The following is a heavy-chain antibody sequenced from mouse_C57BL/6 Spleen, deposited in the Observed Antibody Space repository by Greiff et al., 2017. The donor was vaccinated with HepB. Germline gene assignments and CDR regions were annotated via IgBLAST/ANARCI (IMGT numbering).Heavy chain of an antibody. Sequence: EVKLQESGAELVKPGASVKLSCTASGFNIKDYYMHWVKQRTEQGLEWIGRIDPEDGETKYAPKFQGKATITADTSSNTAYLQLSSLTSEDTAVYYCATSYSNYVGAYWGQGTLVTVSA. CDR3: ATSYSNYVGAY. V-gene: IGHV14-2*01. D-gene: IGHD2-5*01. CDR1: GFNIKDYY. CDR2: IDPEDGET. J-gene: IGHJ3*01.